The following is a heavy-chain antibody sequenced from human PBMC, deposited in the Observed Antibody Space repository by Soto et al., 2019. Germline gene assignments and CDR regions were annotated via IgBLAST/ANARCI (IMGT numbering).Heavy chain of an antibody. D-gene: IGHD2-2*01. Sequence: SETLSLTCTVSGGSISSGDYYWSWIRQPPGKGLEWIGYIYYSGSTNYNPSLKGRVTISVDTSKNQFSLKLSSVTAADTAVYYCARGRPTIVVVPAAIMKNLRFDPWGQGTLVTVSS. V-gene: IGHV4-30-4*01. CDR2: IYYSGST. CDR3: ARGRPTIVVVPAAIMKNLRFDP. J-gene: IGHJ5*02. CDR1: GGSISSGDYY.